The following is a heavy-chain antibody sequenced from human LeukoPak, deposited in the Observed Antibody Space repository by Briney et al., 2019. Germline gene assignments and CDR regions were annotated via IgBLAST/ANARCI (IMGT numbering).Heavy chain of an antibody. V-gene: IGHV4-39*01. D-gene: IGHD3-10*01. CDR2: IYYSGRT. Sequence: PSETLSLTCTVSGVSISSTSYCWGWIRQPPGKGLEWIGSIYYSGRTYYNPSLKSRLTISVDTPKNQFSLELSSVTAADTAVYYCAQSLGASTWFGNWFDPWGQGTLVTVSS. J-gene: IGHJ5*02. CDR3: AQSLGASTWFGNWFDP. CDR1: GVSISSTSYC.